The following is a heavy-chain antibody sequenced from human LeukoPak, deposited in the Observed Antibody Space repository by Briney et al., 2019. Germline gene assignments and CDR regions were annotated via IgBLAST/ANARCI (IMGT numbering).Heavy chain of an antibody. CDR3: ARVAFWSGYFYFDY. J-gene: IGHJ4*02. V-gene: IGHV4-30-2*01. CDR1: GGSISSGGYS. CDR2: IYHSGST. Sequence: SQTLSLTCAVSGGSISSGGYSWSWIRQPPGKGLEWIGYIYHSGSTHYNPSLKSRVTISVDRSKNQFSLKLSSVTAADTAVYYCARVAFWSGYFYFDYWGQGTLVTVSS. D-gene: IGHD3-3*01.